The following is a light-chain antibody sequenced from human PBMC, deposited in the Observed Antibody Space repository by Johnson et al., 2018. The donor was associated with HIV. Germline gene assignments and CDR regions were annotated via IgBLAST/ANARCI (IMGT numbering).Light chain of an antibody. CDR2: ENT. J-gene: IGLJ1*01. Sequence: QSVLTQPPSVSAAPGQKVTISCSGSSSNIGNKYVSWYQQLPGTAPKLLIYENTKRPSGIPDRFSGPKSGTSATLAITGLHTGDEADYYCGTWDTSLSAGGLFGSGTKVTVL. CDR1: SSNIGNKY. V-gene: IGLV1-51*02. CDR3: GTWDTSLSAGGL.